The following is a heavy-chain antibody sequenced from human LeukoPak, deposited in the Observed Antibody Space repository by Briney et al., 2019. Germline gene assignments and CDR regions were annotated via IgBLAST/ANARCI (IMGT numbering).Heavy chain of an antibody. D-gene: IGHD3-3*01. CDR3: ARDRGYYDFWSGGNGYYFDY. CDR1: GFTFSSYW. J-gene: IGHJ4*02. CDR2: IKQDGSEK. Sequence: GGSLRLSCAASGFTFSSYWMSWVRQAPRKGLEWVANIKQDGSEKYYVDSVKGRFTISRDNAKNSLYLQMNSLRAEDTAVYYCARDRGYYDFWSGGNGYYFDYWGQGTLVTVSS. V-gene: IGHV3-7*01.